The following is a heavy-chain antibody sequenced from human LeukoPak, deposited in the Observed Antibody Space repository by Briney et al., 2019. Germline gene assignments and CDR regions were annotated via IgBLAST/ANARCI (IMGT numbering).Heavy chain of an antibody. CDR3: ARDGTYSSGWYNGY. D-gene: IGHD6-19*01. CDR1: GYTFTGYY. V-gene: IGHV1-2*02. J-gene: IGHJ4*02. CDR2: INPNSGGT. Sequence: ASVKVSCKASGYTFTGYYMHWVRQAPGQGLEWMGWINPNSGGTNYAQKFQGRVTMTRDTSISTAYMELSRLRSEDTAVYYCARDGTYSSGWYNGYWGQGTLVTVSS.